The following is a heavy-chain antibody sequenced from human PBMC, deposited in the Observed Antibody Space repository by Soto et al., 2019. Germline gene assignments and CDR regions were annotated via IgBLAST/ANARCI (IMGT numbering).Heavy chain of an antibody. CDR1: GFNFSTFT. CDR3: AIESDGGY. V-gene: IGHV3-23*01. D-gene: IGHD2-21*01. Sequence: EVRLLESGGGLVQPGGSLRLSCAASGFNFSTFTMIWVRQAPGKGLEWVSGISATTGNTYYADSVKGRFTISRDNFENTLFLQMNNLRAEDTALYYCAIESDGGYWGQGTLVTVSS. CDR2: ISATTGNT. J-gene: IGHJ4*02.